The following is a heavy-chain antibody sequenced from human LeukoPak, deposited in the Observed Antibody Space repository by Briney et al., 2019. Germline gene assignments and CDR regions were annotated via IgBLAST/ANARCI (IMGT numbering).Heavy chain of an antibody. CDR2: IRYDGSDK. CDR3: AKGVGGPTYYYDSRGYQLDY. CDR1: GFIFSSYG. V-gene: IGHV3-30*02. D-gene: IGHD3-22*01. Sequence: GGSLRLSCAASGFIFSSYGMHWVHQAPGKGLEWVAFIRYDGSDKYYADSVKGRFTISRDNAKNSLYLQMNSLRAEDTAVYYCAKGVGGPTYYYDSRGYQLDYWGQGTLVTVSS. J-gene: IGHJ4*02.